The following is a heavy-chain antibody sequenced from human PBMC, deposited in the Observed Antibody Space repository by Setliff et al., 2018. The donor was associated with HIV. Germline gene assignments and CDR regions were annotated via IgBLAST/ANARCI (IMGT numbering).Heavy chain of an antibody. Sequence: GASVKVSCKASGYTFSNYGITWVRQAPGQGLEWMGWITSYNGNTNYAKKFKGRVTMTTDTSTSIAYMELKSLRSEDTAVYYCARDHHSGRGSNFPWYSDLWGRGTQVTVSS. CDR1: GYTFSNYG. D-gene: IGHD1-26*01. V-gene: IGHV1-18*01. J-gene: IGHJ2*01. CDR2: ITSYNGNT. CDR3: ARDHHSGRGSNFPWYSDL.